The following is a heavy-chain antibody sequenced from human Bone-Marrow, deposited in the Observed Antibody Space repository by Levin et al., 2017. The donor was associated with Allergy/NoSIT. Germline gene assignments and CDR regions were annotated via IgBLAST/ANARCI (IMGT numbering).Heavy chain of an antibody. J-gene: IGHJ6*02. CDR3: TTEGVVITTDYYGMDV. V-gene: IGHV3-15*01. Sequence: PGGSLRLSCAASGFTFSDAWMSWVRQAPGKGLEWVGRIKSKTDGGTTDYAAPVKGRFTISRDDSKNTLYLQMNSLKTEDTAVYYCTTEGVVITTDYYGMDVWGQGTTVTVSS. D-gene: IGHD3-22*01. CDR1: GFTFSDAW. CDR2: IKSKTDGGTT.